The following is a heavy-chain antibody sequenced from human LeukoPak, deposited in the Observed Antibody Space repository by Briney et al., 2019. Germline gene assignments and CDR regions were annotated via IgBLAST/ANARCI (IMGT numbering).Heavy chain of an antibody. CDR1: GGSISTYY. V-gene: IGHV4-59*08. CDR3: ARATMIVVIDAFDI. J-gene: IGHJ3*02. CDR2: IYYSGST. Sequence: SETLSLTCTVSGGSISTYYWSWIRQPPGKGLEWIGYIYYSGSTNYNPSLESRVTISVDKSKNQLSLKLSSVTAADTAVYYCARATMIVVIDAFDIWGQGTMVTVSS. D-gene: IGHD3-22*01.